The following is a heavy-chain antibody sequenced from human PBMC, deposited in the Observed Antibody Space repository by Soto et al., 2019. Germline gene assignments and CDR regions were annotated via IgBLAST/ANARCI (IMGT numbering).Heavy chain of an antibody. D-gene: IGHD2-15*01. J-gene: IGHJ6*02. Sequence: GGSLRLSCAASGFTFSSYGMHWVRQAPGKGLEWVAVISYDGSNKYCADSVKGRFTISRDNSKNTLYLQMNSLRAEDTAVYYCAKDHRRAPPYCSGGYYFHYCMDVWGQGTTVTVAS. CDR2: ISYDGSNK. CDR1: GFTFSSYG. V-gene: IGHV3-30*18. CDR3: AKDHRRAPPYCSGGYYFHYCMDV.